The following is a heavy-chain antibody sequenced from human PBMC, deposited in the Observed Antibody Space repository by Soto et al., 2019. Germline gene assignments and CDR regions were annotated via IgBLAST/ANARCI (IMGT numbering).Heavy chain of an antibody. CDR1: GGSISSYY. CDR3: ARLHPPNYVGAIDY. Sequence: QVQLQESGPGLVKPSETLSLTCTVSGGSISSYYWSWIRQPPGKGLEWIGYIYYSGSTNYNPSPTRRVTISVDTSKIPSSLKLSSVTAADTAVYYCARLHPPNYVGAIDYWGQGTLVTVSS. V-gene: IGHV4-59*08. D-gene: IGHD1-26*01. J-gene: IGHJ4*02. CDR2: IYYSGST.